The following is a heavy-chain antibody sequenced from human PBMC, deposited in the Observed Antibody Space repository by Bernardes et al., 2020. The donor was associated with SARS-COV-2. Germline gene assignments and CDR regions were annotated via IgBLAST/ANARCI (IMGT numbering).Heavy chain of an antibody. V-gene: IGHV1-2*02. CDR2: INPNSGGT. J-gene: IGHJ6*02. CDR1: GYPFTGYY. D-gene: IGHD3-22*01. CDR3: ALPPTNYDRYAMDL. Sequence: ASVKVSCKASGYPFTGYYIHWVRQAPEQGLEWMGWINPNSGGTNYAQNFQGRVTMTRDTSIGTAYMELSGLRFDDTAVYYCALPPTNYDRYAMDLWGQGTTVTVSS.